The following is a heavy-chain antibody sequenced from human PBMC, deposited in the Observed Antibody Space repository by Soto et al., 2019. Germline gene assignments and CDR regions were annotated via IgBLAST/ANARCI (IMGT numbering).Heavy chain of an antibody. CDR3: GRDQSGIGYYVDWFDT. J-gene: IGHJ5*02. Sequence: GAPVKVTCKAPGYAFNSNSLHWVRQAPGQRPEWLGWINAGNGNTYYSEKFEGRVTFTRDTAATTVNMELTSLTSEDTAIYYCGRDQSGIGYYVDWFDTWGQGTLVTVSS. CDR1: GYAFNSNS. V-gene: IGHV1-3*01. CDR2: INAGNGNT. D-gene: IGHD3-10*02.